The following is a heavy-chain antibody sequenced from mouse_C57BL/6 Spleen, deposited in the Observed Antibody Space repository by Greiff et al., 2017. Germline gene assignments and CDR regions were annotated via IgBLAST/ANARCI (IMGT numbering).Heavy chain of an antibody. Sequence: QVQLQQSGAEVVKPGASVKISCKASGYAFSRYWMNWVKQRPGKGLEWIGQIYPGDGDTNYNGKFKGKARLTADKSSSTAYMQISSLTSEDSAVYFCARSGLGRRWYFDVWGTGTTVTVSS. J-gene: IGHJ1*03. CDR2: IYPGDGDT. CDR1: GYAFSRYW. V-gene: IGHV1-80*01. D-gene: IGHD4-1*01. CDR3: ARSGLGRRWYFDV.